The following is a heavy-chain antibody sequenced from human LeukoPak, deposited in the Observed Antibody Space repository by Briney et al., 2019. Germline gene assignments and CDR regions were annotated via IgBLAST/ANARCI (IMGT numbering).Heavy chain of an antibody. J-gene: IGHJ4*02. D-gene: IGHD3-22*01. CDR3: ARDYYDRSGYY. CDR1: GGTFSSYA. V-gene: IGHV1-18*01. CDR2: ISASNGDT. Sequence: ASVKVSCKASGGTFSSYAISWVRQAPGQGLQWMGWISASNGDTKYVQNLQGRVTMTTDTSANTVYMELRSLRSDDTAVYYCARDYYDRSGYYWGQGTLVTVSS.